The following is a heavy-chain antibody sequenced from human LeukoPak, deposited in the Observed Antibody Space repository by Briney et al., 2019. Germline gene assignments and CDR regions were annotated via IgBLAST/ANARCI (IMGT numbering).Heavy chain of an antibody. CDR3: ARELQRGCRRDSSQRFQH. J-gene: IGHJ1*01. Sequence: SETLSLTCTVSGGSISSYCWSWIRRPAGKGLEWMGRIYNGGSTNYNLYLKSRGTMSVETTKNKFPLKQSSVPAADTAVYYCARELQRGCRRDSSQRFQHWGQGTLVPVSS. V-gene: IGHV4-4*07. CDR2: IYNGGST. D-gene: IGHD6-13*01. CDR1: GGSISSYC.